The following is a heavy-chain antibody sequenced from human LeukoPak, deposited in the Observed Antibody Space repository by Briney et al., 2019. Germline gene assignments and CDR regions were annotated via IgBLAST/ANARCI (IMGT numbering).Heavy chain of an antibody. Sequence: SVKVSCKASGGTFSSYTISWVRQAPGQGLEWMGRIIPILGIANYAQKLQGRVTMTTDTSTSTAYMELRSLRSYDTAVYYCASFDRNRGSFDIWGQGAMVTVSS. V-gene: IGHV1-69*02. D-gene: IGHD1-14*01. J-gene: IGHJ3*02. CDR1: GGTFSSYT. CDR2: IIPILGIA. CDR3: ASFDRNRGSFDI.